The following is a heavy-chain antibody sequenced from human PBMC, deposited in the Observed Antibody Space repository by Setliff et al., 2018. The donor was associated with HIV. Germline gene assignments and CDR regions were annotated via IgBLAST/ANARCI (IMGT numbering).Heavy chain of an antibody. CDR1: GYTFLNYD. D-gene: IGHD5-12*01. Sequence: ASVKVSCKSLGYTFLNYDIFWVRQATGQGLEWMGIINPSDGSTSYAQRFQGRVTFTADASTSTVYMELSSLRSEDTAMYYCARDAGYSGSAWNYWGQGTLVTVSS. CDR2: INPSDGST. V-gene: IGHV1-46*01. CDR3: ARDAGYSGSAWNY. J-gene: IGHJ4*02.